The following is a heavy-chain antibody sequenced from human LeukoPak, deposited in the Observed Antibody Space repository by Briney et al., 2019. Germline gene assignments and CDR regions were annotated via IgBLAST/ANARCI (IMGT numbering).Heavy chain of an antibody. V-gene: IGHV3-23*01. CDR1: GFTFSSYA. D-gene: IGHD5-18*01. Sequence: GGSLRPSCAASGFTFSSYAMSWVRQAPGKGLEWVSAISGSGGSTYYADSVKGRFTISRDNSKNTLYLQMNSLRAEDTAVYYCAKDRTRPFFKPRPRIQLWAFDYWGQGTLVTVSS. J-gene: IGHJ4*02. CDR3: AKDRTRPFFKPRPRIQLWAFDY. CDR2: ISGSGGST.